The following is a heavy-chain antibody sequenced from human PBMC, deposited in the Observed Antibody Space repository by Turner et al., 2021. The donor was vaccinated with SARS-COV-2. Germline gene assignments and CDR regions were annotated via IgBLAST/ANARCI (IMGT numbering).Heavy chain of an antibody. CDR3: ARGGPGTYEYYFDS. CDR2: IYSTGNT. J-gene: IGHJ4*02. CDR1: GGSISSSSYY. V-gene: IGHV4-61*05. D-gene: IGHD3-10*01. Sequence: QLQLQESGPGLVKPSETLSLTCTVSGGSISSSSYYWGWIRQPPGKGLEWVGYIYSTGNTNYNSSLQSRVTISLDMSKNQFSLNLTSVTAADTAVYFCARGGPGTYEYYFDSWGQGSVVTVSS.